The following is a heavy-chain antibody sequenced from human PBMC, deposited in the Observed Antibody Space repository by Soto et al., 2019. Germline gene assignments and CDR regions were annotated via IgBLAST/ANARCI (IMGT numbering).Heavy chain of an antibody. CDR3: AKVERYYYDSSGYYSSPLF. V-gene: IGHV3-23*01. CDR2: ISGSGGTT. Sequence: LSGASGRCVVSGGGRIMERKAPGKGLEWVSAISGSGGTTYYADSVKGRFTISRDTSKNTLYLQMNSLRAEDTAVYYCAKVERYYYDSSGYYSSPLFWGQGTLVTVSS. J-gene: IGHJ4*02. CDR1: RCVVSGGG. D-gene: IGHD3-22*01.